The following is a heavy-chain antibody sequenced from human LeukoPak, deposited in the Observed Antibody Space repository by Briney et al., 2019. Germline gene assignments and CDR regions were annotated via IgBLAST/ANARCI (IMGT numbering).Heavy chain of an antibody. V-gene: IGHV3-23*01. J-gene: IGHJ4*02. D-gene: IGHD2-21*01. CDR2: ISGSGGST. CDR1: GFTFSSYA. CDR3: AKVDCGNWAGGYYFDY. Sequence: PGGSLRLSCAASGFTFSSYAMCWVRQAPGKGLEWVSAISGSGGSTYYADSVKGRFTISRDNSKNTLYLQMNSLRAEDTAVYYWAKVDCGNWAGGYYFDYWGQGTLVTVSS.